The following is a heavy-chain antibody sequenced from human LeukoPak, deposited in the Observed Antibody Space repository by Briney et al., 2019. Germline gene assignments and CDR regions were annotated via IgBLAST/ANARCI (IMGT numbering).Heavy chain of an antibody. J-gene: IGHJ4*02. CDR3: LRGGGFDD. Sequence: GGSLRLSCAASGFTFSSYGMHWDRQAPGKGLEWVAVISYDGSNKYYADSVKGRFTISRDNSKNMAFLQMNSLRVEDTAVYFCLRGGGFDDWGQGTLVTVSS. D-gene: IGHD3-3*01. CDR1: GFTFSSYG. V-gene: IGHV3-30*03. CDR2: ISYDGSNK.